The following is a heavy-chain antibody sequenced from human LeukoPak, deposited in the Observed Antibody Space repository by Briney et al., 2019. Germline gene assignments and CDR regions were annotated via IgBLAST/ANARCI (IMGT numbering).Heavy chain of an antibody. CDR3: ARDGTPYYDFWSGPNWFDP. Sequence: GGSLRLSCAASGFTFSSYWMSWVRQAPGKGLEWVANIKQDGSEKYYVDSVKGRFTISRDNAKNSLYLQMNSLRAEDAAVYYCARDGTPYYDFWSGPNWFDPRGQGTLVTVSS. J-gene: IGHJ5*02. D-gene: IGHD3-3*01. V-gene: IGHV3-7*01. CDR2: IKQDGSEK. CDR1: GFTFSSYW.